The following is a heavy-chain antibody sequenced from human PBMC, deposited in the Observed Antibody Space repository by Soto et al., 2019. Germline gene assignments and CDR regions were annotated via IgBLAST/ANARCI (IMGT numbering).Heavy chain of an antibody. CDR2: IFYSGST. CDR3: ASLIGDPVLSFDS. Sequence: QVQLQESCPGLVKPSETLSLPCTVSGGSISSYYWSWIRQPPGKGLEWIGFIFYSGSTSYNPSLKSRVTISIDTSENQFSLKLSSVTAADTAAYFCASLIGDPVLSFDSWGQGTLVAVSS. D-gene: IGHD3-10*01. V-gene: IGHV4-59*01. CDR1: GGSISSYY. J-gene: IGHJ4*02.